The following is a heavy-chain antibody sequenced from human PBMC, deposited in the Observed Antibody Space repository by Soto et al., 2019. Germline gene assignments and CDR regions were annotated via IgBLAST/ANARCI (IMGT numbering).Heavy chain of an antibody. CDR2: IIPILGEA. D-gene: IGHD5-12*01. V-gene: IGHV1-69*08. Sequence: QVQLVQSGAEVKKPGSSVKVSCKASGGTFSSYTISWVRQAPGQGLEWMGRIIPILGEANYAQKFQGRVTITADKSTSTAYMELSSLRSEDTAVYYCARGASAYDLPAYWGQGTLVTVSS. CDR1: GGTFSSYT. CDR3: ARGASAYDLPAY. J-gene: IGHJ4*02.